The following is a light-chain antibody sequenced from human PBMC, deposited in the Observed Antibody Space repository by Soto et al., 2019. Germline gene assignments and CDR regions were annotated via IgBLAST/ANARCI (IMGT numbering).Light chain of an antibody. CDR1: QSVDRY. CDR2: GAS. Sequence: EVVLTQSPDTLSLSPGETATLSCRASQSVDRYVAWYQQKVGQAPRLLIYGASTRATGIPGRFRGSGSGTEFTLTISDVEPEDFAVYYCHQRQSWPRTFGQGTKVDIK. V-gene: IGKV3-11*01. J-gene: IGKJ1*01. CDR3: HQRQSWPRT.